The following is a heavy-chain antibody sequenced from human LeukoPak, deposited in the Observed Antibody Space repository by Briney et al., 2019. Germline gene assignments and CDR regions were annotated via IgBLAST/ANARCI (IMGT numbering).Heavy chain of an antibody. J-gene: IGHJ4*02. V-gene: IGHV1-18*01. CDR1: GYAFTSYG. D-gene: IGHD3-3*01. Sequence: ASVKASCKASGYAFTSYGISWVRQAPGQGLEWMGWISAYNGNTNYAQKLQGRVTMTTDTSTSTAYMELRSLRSDDTAVYYCARGGLDYDFWSGYTLDYWGQGTLVTVSS. CDR2: ISAYNGNT. CDR3: ARGGLDYDFWSGYTLDY.